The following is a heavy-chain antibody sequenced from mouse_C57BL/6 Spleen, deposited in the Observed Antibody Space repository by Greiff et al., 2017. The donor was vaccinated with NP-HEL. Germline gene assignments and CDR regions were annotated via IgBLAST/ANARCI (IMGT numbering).Heavy chain of an antibody. J-gene: IGHJ2*01. Sequence: EVQLQQSVAELVRPGASVKLSCTASGFNIKNTYMHWVKQRPEQGLEWIGRIDPANGNTKYAPKFQGKATITADTSSNTAYLQLSSLTSEDTAIYYCARGSYYYGSSYALTGTYYFDYWGQGTTLTVSS. CDR1: GFNIKNTY. CDR3: ARGSYYYGSSYALTGTYYFDY. CDR2: IDPANGNT. V-gene: IGHV14-3*01. D-gene: IGHD1-1*01.